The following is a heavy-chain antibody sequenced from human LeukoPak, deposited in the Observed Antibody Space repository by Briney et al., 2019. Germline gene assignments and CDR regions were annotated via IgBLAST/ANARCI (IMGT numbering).Heavy chain of an antibody. V-gene: IGHV6-1*01. CDR3: ARVRMELVGEDSRGDYYYSYGMDV. D-gene: IGHD3-10*01. CDR1: GDSVSSNSAA. Sequence: SQTLSLTCAISGDSVSSNSAAWNWIRQSPSRGLEWLGRTYYRSKWYNDYAVSVKSRITINPDTSKNQFSLQLNSVTPEDTAVYYCARVRMELVGEDSRGDYYYSYGMDVWGQGTTVTVSS. J-gene: IGHJ6*02. CDR2: TYYRSKWYN.